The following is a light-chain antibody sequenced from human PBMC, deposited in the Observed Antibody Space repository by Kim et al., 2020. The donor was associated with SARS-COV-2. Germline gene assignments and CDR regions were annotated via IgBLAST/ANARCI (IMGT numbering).Light chain of an antibody. J-gene: IGLJ3*02. Sequence: LTQPHSVSESPGKTVTISCTRSSGSIASNYVQWYQQRPGSSPTTVMFEDNRRLSGVPDRFSGSIDSSSKSASLTISGLKTEDEADYYCQSYDGSARVFGGGTQLTVL. CDR2: EDN. CDR1: SGSIASNY. V-gene: IGLV6-57*01. CDR3: QSYDGSARV.